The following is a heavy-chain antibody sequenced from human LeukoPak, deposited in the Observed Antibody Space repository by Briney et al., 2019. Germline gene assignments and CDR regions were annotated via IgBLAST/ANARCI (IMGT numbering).Heavy chain of an antibody. Sequence: GGSLRLSCAASGFTFSSYEMNWVRQAPGKGLEWVSSISSSSSYIYYADSVKGRFTISRDNAKNSLYLQMNSLRAEDTAVYYCARGRITMIVMVPVGPSYMDVWGKGTTVTVSS. D-gene: IGHD3-22*01. J-gene: IGHJ6*03. CDR3: ARGRITMIVMVPVGPSYMDV. CDR1: GFTFSSYE. CDR2: ISSSSSYI. V-gene: IGHV3-21*01.